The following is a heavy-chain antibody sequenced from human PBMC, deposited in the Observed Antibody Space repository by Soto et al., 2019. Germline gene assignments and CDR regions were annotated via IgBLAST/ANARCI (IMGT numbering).Heavy chain of an antibody. Sequence: VGSLRLSCGGSGFTFSRYWMSWVRQAPGKGLEWVANIKQDESEKYYVESVKGRFTISRDNAKNSMYLQMNSLRAEDTAVYYCSKGDLADVYWFDPWGQGTLVTVS. D-gene: IGHD3-16*01. CDR2: IKQDESEK. CDR1: GFTFSRYW. V-gene: IGHV3-7*01. J-gene: IGHJ5*02. CDR3: SKGDLADVYWFDP.